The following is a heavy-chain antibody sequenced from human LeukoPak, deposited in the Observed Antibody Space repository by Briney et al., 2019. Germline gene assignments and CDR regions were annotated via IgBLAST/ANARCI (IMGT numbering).Heavy chain of an antibody. CDR1: GFTFSSYA. D-gene: IGHD6-13*01. J-gene: IGHJ4*02. CDR2: ISGSGGST. CDR3: AKEVAAAGTIDY. V-gene: IGHV3-23*01. Sequence: PGGSLRLSCAASGFTFSSYAMSWVRQAPGKGLEWVSAISGSGGSTYYAASVKGRFTITRDNSKNTLYLQMNSPRAEDTAVYYCAKEVAAAGTIDYWGQGTLVTVSS.